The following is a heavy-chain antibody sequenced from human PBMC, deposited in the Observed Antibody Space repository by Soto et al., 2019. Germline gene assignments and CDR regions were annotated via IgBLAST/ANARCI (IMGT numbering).Heavy chain of an antibody. D-gene: IGHD2-2*01. CDR3: ARDRPDIVVVPAARYSSGWSFDY. CDR2: ISSSSSYI. CDR1: GFTFSSYS. Sequence: GGSLRLSCAASGFTFSSYSMNWVRQAPGKGLEWVSSISSSSSYIYYADSVKGRFTISRDNAKNSLYLQMNSLRAEDTAVYYCARDRPDIVVVPAARYSSGWSFDYWGQGTLVTVSS. J-gene: IGHJ4*02. V-gene: IGHV3-21*01.